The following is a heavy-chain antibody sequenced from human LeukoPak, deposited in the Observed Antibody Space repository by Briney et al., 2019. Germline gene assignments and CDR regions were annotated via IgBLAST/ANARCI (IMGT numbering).Heavy chain of an antibody. CDR2: ISWNSGSI. CDR3: AKDRDYDSSGLFDY. CDR1: RFTFDDYA. J-gene: IGHJ4*02. V-gene: IGHV3-9*01. Sequence: PGGSLRLSCAASRFTFDDYAMHWVRQAPGKGLEWVSGISWNSGSIGYADSVKGRFTISRDNAKNSLYLQMNSLRAEDTALYYCAKDRDYDSSGLFDYWGQGTLVTVSS. D-gene: IGHD3-22*01.